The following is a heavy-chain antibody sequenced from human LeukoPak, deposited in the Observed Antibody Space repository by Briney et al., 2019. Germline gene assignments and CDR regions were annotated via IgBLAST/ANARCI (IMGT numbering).Heavy chain of an antibody. CDR2: IYNSGST. Sequence: SETLSLTCTVSGGSISSSSYYWGWIRQPPGKGLEWIGSIYNSGSTYYNPSLKSRVTISVDTSKNQFSLRLSSVTAADTAVYYCAREQGYDSSGYDAFDIWGQGTMVTVSS. CDR1: GGSISSSSYY. CDR3: AREQGYDSSGYDAFDI. J-gene: IGHJ3*02. V-gene: IGHV4-39*07. D-gene: IGHD3-22*01.